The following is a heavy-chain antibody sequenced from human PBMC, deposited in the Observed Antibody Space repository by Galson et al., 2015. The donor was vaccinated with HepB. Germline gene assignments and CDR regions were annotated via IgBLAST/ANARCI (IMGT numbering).Heavy chain of an antibody. Sequence: SETLSLTCAVSGGSISSSNWWSWVRQPPGKGLEWIGEIYHSGSTNYNPSLKSRVTISVDKSKNQFSLKLSSVTAADTAVYYCARERGGVNYDSSGYYDYWGQGTLVTVSS. CDR2: IYHSGST. D-gene: IGHD3-22*01. J-gene: IGHJ4*02. V-gene: IGHV4-4*02. CDR1: GGSISSSNW. CDR3: ARERGGVNYDSSGYYDY.